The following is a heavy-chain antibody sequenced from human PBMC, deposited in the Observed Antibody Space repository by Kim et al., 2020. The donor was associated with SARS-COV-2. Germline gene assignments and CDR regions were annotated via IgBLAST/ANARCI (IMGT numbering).Heavy chain of an antibody. CDR3: AKLVLGHDNNPCPAYDV. V-gene: IGHV3-66*01. J-gene: IGHJ3*01. Sequence: GGSLRLSCAASGFTVSSNYMPWLRQSPGKGLEWVSVLYTGGSTFYADSLKGRFTISRDNSKNKMYPQMNSLTVEDTAVYYCAKLVLGHDNNPCPAYDVWGHGTWVTLS. D-gene: IGHD2-15*01. CDR1: GFTVSSNY. CDR2: LYTGGST.